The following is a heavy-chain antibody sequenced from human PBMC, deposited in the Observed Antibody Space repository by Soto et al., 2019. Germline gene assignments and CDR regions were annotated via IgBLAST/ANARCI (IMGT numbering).Heavy chain of an antibody. CDR2: ISADGGAR. Sequence: EAQLLESGGGLVQPGGSLRLSCAASGFTFSTYAMSWARQAPGKGLEWVAAISADGGARYHADSVKGRFTISRDNSRNTLYLQMNSLRAEDTAVYYCAKTGSRSYSSYWGQGTLVTVSS. J-gene: IGHJ4*02. CDR1: GFTFSTYA. V-gene: IGHV3-23*01. CDR3: AKTGSRSYSSY. D-gene: IGHD3-10*01.